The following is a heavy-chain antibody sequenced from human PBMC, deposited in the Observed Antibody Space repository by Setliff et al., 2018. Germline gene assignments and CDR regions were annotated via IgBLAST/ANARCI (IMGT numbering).Heavy chain of an antibody. CDR3: AKDNIWSLDD. Sequence: GGSLRLSCAASGFTFNTYWMTWVRQAPGKGLEWVANIKQDGSEKYYADSVKGRFTISRDNSKNTLYLEMNSLRSEDTGIYYCAKDNIWSLDDWGQGTLVTVSS. CDR1: GFTFNTYW. D-gene: IGHD2-8*02. CDR2: IKQDGSEK. V-gene: IGHV3-7*04. J-gene: IGHJ1*01.